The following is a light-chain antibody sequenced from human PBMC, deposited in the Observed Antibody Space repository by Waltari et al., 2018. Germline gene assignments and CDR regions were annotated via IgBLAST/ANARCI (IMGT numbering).Light chain of an antibody. CDR2: AVS. Sequence: QSALTQPASVSGSPGQSITISCTGSSSDVGIDNRVSWYQQHPGKAPQLMIYAVSKRPSGVSDRFSGSKSGDMASLTISGLQPEDEAEYFCSSYAGSSKGVFGGGTKVTVL. V-gene: IGLV2-23*02. CDR1: SSDVGIDNR. J-gene: IGLJ2*01. CDR3: SSYAGSSKGV.